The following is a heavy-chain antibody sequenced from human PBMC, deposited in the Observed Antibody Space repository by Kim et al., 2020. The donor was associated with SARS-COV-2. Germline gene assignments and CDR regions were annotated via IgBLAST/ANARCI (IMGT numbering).Heavy chain of an antibody. CDR2: ISGSGGST. J-gene: IGHJ6*02. V-gene: IGHV3-23*01. CDR1: GFTFSSYA. D-gene: IGHD3-10*01. Sequence: GGSLRLSCAASGFTFSSYAMSWVRQAPGKGLEWVSAISGSGGSTYYADSVKGRFTISRDNSKNTLYLQMNSLRAEDTAVYYCAIPRITMVRGVRGGMDVWGQGTTVTVSS. CDR3: AIPRITMVRGVRGGMDV.